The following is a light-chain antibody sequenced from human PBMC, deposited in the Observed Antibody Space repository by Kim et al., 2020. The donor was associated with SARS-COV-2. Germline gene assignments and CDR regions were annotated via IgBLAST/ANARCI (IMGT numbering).Light chain of an antibody. CDR3: QEYDNLPRYR. J-gene: IGKJ2*01. Sequence: ASVGDSVTITCQASQDIRTFLNWFQHKPGRAPKLLISDASNLEAGVPPRFSGSGSGTHFTFTISRLEPEDVATYYCQEYDNLPRYRFGPGTKLEI. CDR1: QDIRTF. CDR2: DAS. V-gene: IGKV1-33*01.